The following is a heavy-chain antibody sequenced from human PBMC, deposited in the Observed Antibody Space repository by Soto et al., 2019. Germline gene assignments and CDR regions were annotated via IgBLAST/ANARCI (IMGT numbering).Heavy chain of an antibody. Sequence: ASVKVSCKASGYTFTGYYMHWVRQAPGQGLEWMGWINPNSGGTNYAQKFQGWVTMTRDTSISTAYVELSRLRSDDTAVYYCARGGSSSLTYYYYYYYMDVWGKGTTVTVSS. CDR1: GYTFTGYY. J-gene: IGHJ6*03. V-gene: IGHV1-2*04. D-gene: IGHD6-6*01. CDR3: ARGGSSSLTYYYYYYYMDV. CDR2: INPNSGGT.